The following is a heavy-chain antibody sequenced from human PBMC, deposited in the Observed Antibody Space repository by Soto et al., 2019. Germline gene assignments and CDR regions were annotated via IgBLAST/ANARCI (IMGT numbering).Heavy chain of an antibody. CDR3: ARLNYNQRDLDV. CDR2: IYHSGSS. D-gene: IGHD1-1*01. V-gene: IGHV4-31*03. J-gene: IGHJ6*04. Sequence: PSETLSLTCTVSGGSISSGGYYWSWIRQHPGEGLEWIGFIYHSGSSYYNPSLKSRVTISVDTSKSQFSLTLSSVTAADTAVYYCARLNYNQRDLDVWGKGTTVTVSS. CDR1: GGSISSGGYY.